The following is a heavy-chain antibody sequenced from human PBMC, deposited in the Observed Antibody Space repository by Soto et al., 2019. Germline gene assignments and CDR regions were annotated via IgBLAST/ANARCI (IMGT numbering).Heavy chain of an antibody. CDR1: GGSFSGYY. CDR3: ASRGDILTGYYENWFDP. J-gene: IGHJ5*02. Sequence: SETLSLTCAVYGGSFSGYYWIWIRQPPGKGLEWIGEINHSGSTNYNPSLKSRVTISVDTSKNQFSLKLSSVTAADTAVYYCASRGDILTGYYENWFDPWGQGTLVTVSS. D-gene: IGHD3-9*01. CDR2: INHSGST. V-gene: IGHV4-34*01.